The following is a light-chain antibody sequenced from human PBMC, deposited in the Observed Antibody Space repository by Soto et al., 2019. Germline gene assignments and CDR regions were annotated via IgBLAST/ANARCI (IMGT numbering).Light chain of an antibody. J-gene: IGKJ1*01. CDR3: QRYGTSLTWT. V-gene: IGKV3-20*01. CDR2: GAS. Sequence: EIVLTQSPGTLSLSPGERATLSCRASQSISSGYLAWYQQKPCQAPRLLIYGASSRATGIPDRFSGSGSETDFTLTISRLEPEDFAVYYCQRYGTSLTWTFGPGTKVEIK. CDR1: QSISSGY.